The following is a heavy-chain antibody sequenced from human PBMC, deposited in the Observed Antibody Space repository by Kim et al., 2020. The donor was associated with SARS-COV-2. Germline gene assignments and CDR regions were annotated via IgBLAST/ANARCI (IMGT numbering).Heavy chain of an antibody. J-gene: IGHJ6*02. CDR3: ASGDETTVTTDDYGMDV. CDR2: IIPIFGTA. Sequence: SVKVSCKASGGTFSSYAISWVRQAPGQGLAWMGGIIPIFGTANYAQKFQGRVTITADESTSTAYMELSSLRSEDAAVYYCASGDETTVTTDDYGMDVWGQGTTVTVSS. D-gene: IGHD4-17*01. V-gene: IGHV1-69*13. CDR1: GGTFSSYA.